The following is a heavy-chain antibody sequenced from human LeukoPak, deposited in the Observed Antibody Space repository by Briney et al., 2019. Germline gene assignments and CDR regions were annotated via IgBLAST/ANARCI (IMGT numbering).Heavy chain of an antibody. CDR3: ACVVGSTIMDAFDI. CDR1: GGSISSYY. Sequence: SETLSLTCTVSGGSISSYYWSWIRQPPGKGLEWIGYIYYSGSTNYNPSLKSRVTISVDRSKNQFSLKLSSVTAADTAVYYCACVVGSTIMDAFDIWGQGTMVTVSS. CDR2: IYYSGST. D-gene: IGHD1-26*01. V-gene: IGHV4-59*01. J-gene: IGHJ3*02.